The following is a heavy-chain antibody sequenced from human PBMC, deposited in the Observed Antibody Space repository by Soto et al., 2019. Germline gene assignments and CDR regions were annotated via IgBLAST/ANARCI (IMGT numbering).Heavy chain of an antibody. Sequence: GGSLRLSCAASGFTFSSYAMHWVRQAPGKGLEWVAVISYDGSNKYYADSVKGRFTISRDNSKNTLYLQMNSPRAEDTAVYYCARDGQSAMDGYSSSWYNWFDPWGQGTLVTVSS. D-gene: IGHD6-13*01. CDR3: ARDGQSAMDGYSSSWYNWFDP. V-gene: IGHV3-30-3*01. J-gene: IGHJ5*02. CDR2: ISYDGSNK. CDR1: GFTFSSYA.